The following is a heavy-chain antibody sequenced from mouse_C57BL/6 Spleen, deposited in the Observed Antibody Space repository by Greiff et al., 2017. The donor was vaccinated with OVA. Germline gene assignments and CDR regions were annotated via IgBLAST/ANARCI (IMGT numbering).Heavy chain of an antibody. Sequence: QVQLKQSGPELVKPGASVKISCKASGYTFTDYYINWVKQRPGQGLEGIGWIFPGSGSTYYNEKFKGKATLTVDKSSSTAYMLLSSLTSEDSAVYFCAREEGDYYGSREPHYFDYWGQGTTLTVSS. CDR3: AREEGDYYGSREPHYFDY. CDR2: IFPGSGST. CDR1: GYTFTDYY. D-gene: IGHD1-1*01. V-gene: IGHV1-75*01. J-gene: IGHJ2*01.